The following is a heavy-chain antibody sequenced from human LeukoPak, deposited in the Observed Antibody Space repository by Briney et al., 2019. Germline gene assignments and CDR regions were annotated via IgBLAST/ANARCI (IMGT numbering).Heavy chain of an antibody. Sequence: AGGSLRPSCAASGFTFSSYEMNWVRQAPGKGLEWVSYISSSGSTKYYADSVKGRFTISRDNAKNSLYLQMNSLRAEDTAVYFCAVGWEYFQQWGQGTLVTVSS. CDR2: ISSSGSTK. J-gene: IGHJ1*01. V-gene: IGHV3-48*03. CDR1: GFTFSSYE. CDR3: AVGWEYFQQ.